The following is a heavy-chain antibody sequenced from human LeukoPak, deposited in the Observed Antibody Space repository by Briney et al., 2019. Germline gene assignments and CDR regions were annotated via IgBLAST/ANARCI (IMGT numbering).Heavy chain of an antibody. Sequence: GGSLRLSCAASGFTFSSYWMHWVRQAPGKGLVWVSRINTDGSSTSYADSVKGRFTISRDNAKNTLYLQMNSLRAEDTAVYYCARSHTRWLAFDYWGQGTLVTVSS. J-gene: IGHJ4*02. CDR2: INTDGSST. CDR1: GFTFSSYW. CDR3: ARSHTRWLAFDY. V-gene: IGHV3-74*01. D-gene: IGHD5-24*01.